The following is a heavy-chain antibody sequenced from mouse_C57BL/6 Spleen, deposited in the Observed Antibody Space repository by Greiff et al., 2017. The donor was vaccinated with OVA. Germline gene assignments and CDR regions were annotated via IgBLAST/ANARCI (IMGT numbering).Heavy chain of an antibody. CDR2: INPNNGGT. J-gene: IGHJ4*01. D-gene: IGHD2-1*01. V-gene: IGHV1-26*01. CDR3: AIYYGNSYAMDY. Sequence: VQLQQSGPELVKPGASVKISCKASGYTFTDYYMNWVKQSHGKSLEWIGDINPNNGGTSYNQKFKGKATLTVDKSSSTAYMELRSLTSEDSAVYYCAIYYGNSYAMDYWGQGTSVTVSS. CDR1: GYTFTDYY.